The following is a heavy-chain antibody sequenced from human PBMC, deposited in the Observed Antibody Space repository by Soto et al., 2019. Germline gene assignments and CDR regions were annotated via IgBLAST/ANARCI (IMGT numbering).Heavy chain of an antibody. D-gene: IGHD3-10*01. CDR2: INPIVSMS. CDR3: AASYGSGYRAFDY. J-gene: IGHJ4*02. Sequence: QVQLMQSGTEVKKPGSSVKVSCKASGDTFSFYTINWVRQAPGLGLEWVGRINPIVSMSNYAQKFRGRVSMTADKSTSTAYMELRSLRSDDTAMYFCAASYGSGYRAFDYWGQGALVIVSS. CDR1: GDTFSFYT. V-gene: IGHV1-69*02.